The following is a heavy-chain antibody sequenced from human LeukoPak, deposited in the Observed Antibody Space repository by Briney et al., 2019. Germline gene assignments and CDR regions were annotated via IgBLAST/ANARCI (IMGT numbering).Heavy chain of an antibody. CDR1: GGSFNSYY. D-gene: IGHD4-17*01. J-gene: IGHJ4*02. V-gene: IGHV4-4*07. CDR3: ARDIVYLIDEDYG. Sequence: SETLSLTCGVSGGSFNSYYWSWLRQPAGKGLEWIGRIRASATPDYSPSLQSRVTISIDTSQRQVSLNLTSVTAADTAVYYCARDIVYLIDEDYGWGQGTLVTVSS. CDR2: IRASATP.